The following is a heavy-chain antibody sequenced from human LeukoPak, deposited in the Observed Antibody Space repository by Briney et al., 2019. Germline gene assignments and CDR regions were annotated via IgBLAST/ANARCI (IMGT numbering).Heavy chain of an antibody. CDR3: ARVDLYSYGSGYGWFDP. J-gene: IGHJ5*02. Sequence: SQTLSLTCTVSGGSISSGSYYWSWIRQPAGKGLEWIGRIYTSGSTNYNPSLKSRVTISVDTSKNQFSLKLSSVTAADTALYYCARVDLYSYGSGYGWFDPWGQGTLVTVSS. V-gene: IGHV4-61*02. CDR2: IYTSGST. CDR1: GGSISSGSYY. D-gene: IGHD5-18*01.